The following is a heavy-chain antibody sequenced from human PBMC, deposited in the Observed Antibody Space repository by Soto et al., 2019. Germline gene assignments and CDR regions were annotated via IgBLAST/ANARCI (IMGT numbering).Heavy chain of an antibody. D-gene: IGHD3-16*01. CDR2: IYYSGST. CDR3: ERVPGDDYGDY. V-gene: IGHV4-59*01. CDR1: GGSISSYY. J-gene: IGHJ4*02. Sequence: SETLSLTCTVSGGSISSYYWSWIRQPPGKGLEWIGYIYYSGSTNYNPSLKSRVTISVDTSKNQFSLKLSSVTAADTAVYYCERVPGDDYGDYWGQGTLVTVSS.